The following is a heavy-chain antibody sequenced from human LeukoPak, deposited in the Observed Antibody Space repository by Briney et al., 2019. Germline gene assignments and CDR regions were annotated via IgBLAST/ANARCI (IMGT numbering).Heavy chain of an antibody. CDR3: ARGPYYYYGMDV. J-gene: IGHJ6*02. CDR1: GGSISSSSYY. V-gene: IGHV4-39*07. Sequence: SETLSLTCTVSGGSISSSSYYWGWIRQPPGKGLEWIGSIYYSGSTNYNPSLKSRVTISVDTSKNQFSLKLSSVTAADTAVYYCARGPYYYYGMDVWGQGTTVTVSS. CDR2: IYYSGST.